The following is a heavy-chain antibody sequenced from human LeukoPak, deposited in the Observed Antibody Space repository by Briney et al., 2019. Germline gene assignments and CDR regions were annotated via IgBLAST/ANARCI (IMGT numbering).Heavy chain of an antibody. CDR3: ARGPTRYYFNY. CDR1: GGSISSYY. CDR2: IYYSGST. V-gene: IGHV4-59*01. J-gene: IGHJ4*02. Sequence: KSSETLSLTCTVSGGSISSYYWSWIRQPPGKGLEWIGYIYYSGSTNYNPSLKSRVTILVDTSKNQFSLNLSSVTAADTAVYFCARGPTRYYFNYWGQGTLVTVSS.